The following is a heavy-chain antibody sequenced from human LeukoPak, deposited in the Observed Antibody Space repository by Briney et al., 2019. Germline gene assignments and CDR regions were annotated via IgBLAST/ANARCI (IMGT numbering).Heavy chain of an antibody. D-gene: IGHD4-17*01. CDR3: ARDEVYGDYRY. CDR2: ISGYNGNT. V-gene: IGHV1-18*01. J-gene: IGHJ4*02. Sequence: ASVKVSCKAYGYTFRNYGISWVRQAPGQGLEWMGWISGYNGNTNYAQKFQGRVTMTTDTSTTTAYMELRSLRSDDTAVYYCARDEVYGDYRYWGQGTLVTVSS. CDR1: GYTFRNYG.